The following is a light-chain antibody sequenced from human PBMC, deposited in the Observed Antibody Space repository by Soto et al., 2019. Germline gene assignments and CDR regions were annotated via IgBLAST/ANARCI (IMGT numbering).Light chain of an antibody. V-gene: IGKV1-8*01. Sequence: AIRMTQSPSSLSASTGDRVTIXXRASXGISSYLAWYQQKPGKAPKLLIYAAXXLQSGVPSRFSGSGSGTDFTLTISCLQSEDFATYYCQQYYSYPLTFGGGTKVDIK. CDR2: AAX. J-gene: IGKJ4*01. CDR1: XGISSY. CDR3: QQYYSYPLT.